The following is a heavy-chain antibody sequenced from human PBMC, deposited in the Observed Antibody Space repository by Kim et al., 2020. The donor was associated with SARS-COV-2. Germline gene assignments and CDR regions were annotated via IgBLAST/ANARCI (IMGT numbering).Heavy chain of an antibody. CDR1: GFTFSSYS. D-gene: IGHD4-17*01. CDR2: ISSSSSTI. CDR3: AREWWVTKRSFDI. Sequence: GGSLRLSCAASGFTFSSYSMNWVRQAPGKGLEWVSYISSSSSTIYYADSVKGRFTISRDNAKNSLYLQMNSLRDEDTVVYYCAREWWVTKRSFDIWGQGTMVTVSS. J-gene: IGHJ3*02. V-gene: IGHV3-48*02.